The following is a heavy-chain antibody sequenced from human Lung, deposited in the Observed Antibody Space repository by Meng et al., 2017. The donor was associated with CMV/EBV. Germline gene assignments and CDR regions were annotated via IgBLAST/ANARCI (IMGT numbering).Heavy chain of an antibody. CDR2: ISSSSSYI. V-gene: IGHV3-21*01. CDR1: GFTFSSYS. D-gene: IGHD5-18*01. J-gene: IGHJ6*02. CDR3: ARDLGNSYGYDYYYYYGMDV. Sequence: GESXKISCAASGFTFSSYSMNWVRQAPGKGLEWVSSISSSSSYIYYADSVKGRFTISRDNAKNSLYLQMNSLRAEDTAVYYCARDLGNSYGYDYYYYYGMDVXGQGXTVTVSS.